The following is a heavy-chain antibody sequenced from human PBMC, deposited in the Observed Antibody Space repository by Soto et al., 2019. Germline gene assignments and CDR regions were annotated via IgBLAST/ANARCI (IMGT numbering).Heavy chain of an antibody. D-gene: IGHD6-13*01. J-gene: IGHJ3*02. V-gene: IGHV6-1*01. CDR2: TYYRSKWYN. CDR1: GDSVSSNSAA. CDR3: AREGTGSSWFRSAYAFDI. Sequence: QTLSLTCAISGDSVSSNSAAWNWIRQSPSRGLEWLGRTYYRSKWYNDYAVSVKSRITINPDTSKNQFSLQLNSVTPEDTAVYYCAREGTGSSWFRSAYAFDIWGQGTMVTVSS.